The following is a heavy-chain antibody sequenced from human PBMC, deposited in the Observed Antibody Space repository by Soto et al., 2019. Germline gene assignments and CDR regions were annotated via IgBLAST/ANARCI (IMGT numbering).Heavy chain of an antibody. D-gene: IGHD5-12*01. CDR2: IRSKAYGGTT. CDR3: TRNRGYSGYDAFDI. CDR1: GFTFGDYA. V-gene: IGHV3-49*03. Sequence: GGSLRLSCTASGFTFGDYAMSWFRQAPGKGLEWVGFIRSKAYGGTTEYAASVKGRFTISRDDSKSIAHLQMNSLKTEDTAVYYCTRNRGYSGYDAFDIWGQGTMVTVSS. J-gene: IGHJ3*02.